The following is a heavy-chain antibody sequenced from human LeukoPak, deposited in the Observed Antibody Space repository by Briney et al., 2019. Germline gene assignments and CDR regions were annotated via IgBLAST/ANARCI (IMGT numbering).Heavy chain of an antibody. Sequence: TGGSLRLSCAASGFTFSSYAMHWVRQAPGKGLEWVAVISYDGSNKYYADSVKGRFTISRDNSKNTLYLQMNSLRAEDTAVYYCAGLPAYYYDTSGFYFDYWGQGTLVTVSS. J-gene: IGHJ4*02. V-gene: IGHV3-30*14. CDR1: GFTFSSYA. CDR3: AGLPAYYYDTSGFYFDY. D-gene: IGHD3-22*01. CDR2: ISYDGSNK.